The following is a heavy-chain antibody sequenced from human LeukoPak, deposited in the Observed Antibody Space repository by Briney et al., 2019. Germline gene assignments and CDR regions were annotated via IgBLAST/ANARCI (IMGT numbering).Heavy chain of an antibody. Sequence: PGGSLRLSCAASGFTFSSYSMNWVRQAPGKGLEGVSSISSSSSYIYYADSVKGRFTISRDNAKNSLYLQMNSLRAEDTALYYCAKDNGSGSYDHFDYWGQGTLITVSS. D-gene: IGHD3-10*01. CDR1: GFTFSSYS. CDR3: AKDNGSGSYDHFDY. J-gene: IGHJ4*02. CDR2: ISSSSSYI. V-gene: IGHV3-21*04.